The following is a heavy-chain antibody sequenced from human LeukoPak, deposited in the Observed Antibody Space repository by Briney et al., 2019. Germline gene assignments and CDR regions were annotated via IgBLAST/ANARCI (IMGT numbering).Heavy chain of an antibody. J-gene: IGHJ4*02. D-gene: IGHD3-22*01. CDR2: ISGSGGST. CDR3: AKVMWGYDSSGYYYRYFDY. CDR1: GFTFSSYG. V-gene: IGHV3-23*01. Sequence: GGALRLSCAASGFTFSSYGMSWVRQAPGKGLEWVSAISGSGGSTYYADSVKGRFTISRDNSKHTLYLQMNSLSAEETALYYCAKVMWGYDSSGYYYRYFDYWGQRTLVTVSS.